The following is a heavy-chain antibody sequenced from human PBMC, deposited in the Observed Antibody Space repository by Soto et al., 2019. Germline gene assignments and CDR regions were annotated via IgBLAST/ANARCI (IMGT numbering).Heavy chain of an antibody. CDR1: GGSISSYY. D-gene: IGHD3-22*01. CDR2: IYYSGST. Sequence: SETLSLTCTVSGGSISSYYWSWIRQPPGKGLEWIGYIYYSGSTNYNPSLKSRVTISVDTSKNQFSLELSSVTAADTAVYYCARGRYKAIVVGTPNYFDYWGQGTLVTVSS. V-gene: IGHV4-59*01. J-gene: IGHJ4*02. CDR3: ARGRYKAIVVGTPNYFDY.